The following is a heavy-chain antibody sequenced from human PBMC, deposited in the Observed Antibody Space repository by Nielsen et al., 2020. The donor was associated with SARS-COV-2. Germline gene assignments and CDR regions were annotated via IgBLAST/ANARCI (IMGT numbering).Heavy chain of an antibody. Sequence: SETPSLTCTVSGGSISSSSYYWGWIRQPPGKGLEWIGSIYYSGSTYYNPSLKSRVTISVDKSKNQFSLKLSSVTAADTAVYYCARAFWNYEMYYFDYWGQGTLVTVSS. CDR2: IYYSGST. D-gene: IGHD1-7*01. CDR3: ARAFWNYEMYYFDY. V-gene: IGHV4-39*07. J-gene: IGHJ4*02. CDR1: GGSISSSSYY.